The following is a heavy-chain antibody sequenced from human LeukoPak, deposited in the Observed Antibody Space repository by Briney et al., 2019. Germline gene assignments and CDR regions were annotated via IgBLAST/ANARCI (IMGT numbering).Heavy chain of an antibody. J-gene: IGHJ3*02. CDR1: GFTFNTYG. V-gene: IGHV3-30*03. D-gene: IGHD2-2*02. CDR2: ILFDGTDK. Sequence: GRSLRLSCAASGFTFNTYGMHWVRQAPGKGLEWVAVILFDGTDKYYADSVKGRFTISRDNSKSTLDLQMNSLRPEDTAVYFCARMSYCSSTSCYMFNAFDIWGQGTMVTVSS. CDR3: ARMSYCSSTSCYMFNAFDI.